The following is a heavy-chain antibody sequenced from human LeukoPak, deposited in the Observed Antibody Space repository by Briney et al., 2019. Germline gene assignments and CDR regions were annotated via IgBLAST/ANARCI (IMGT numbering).Heavy chain of an antibody. CDR1: GYTFTGYS. Sequence: ASVKVSCKASGYTFTGYSMHWVRQAPGQGLEWMGWINPKSGGSNYAQKFQGRVTMTRDTSITTAYMEPSRLRSDDTAVYYCARVSSTTWKDFDNWGQGTLVTVSS. D-gene: IGHD6-13*01. V-gene: IGHV1-2*02. CDR2: INPKSGGS. J-gene: IGHJ4*02. CDR3: ARVSSTTWKDFDN.